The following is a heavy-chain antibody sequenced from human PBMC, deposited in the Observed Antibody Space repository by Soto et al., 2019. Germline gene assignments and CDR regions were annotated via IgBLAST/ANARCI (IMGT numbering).Heavy chain of an antibody. D-gene: IGHD4-17*01. CDR3: AKDMQGYGDVVDY. J-gene: IGHJ4*02. Sequence: GGSLRLSCAASGFTFDDYAMHWVRQAPGKGLEWVSGISWNSGSIGYADSVKGRFTISRDNAKNSLYLQMNSLRAEDTALYYCAKDMQGYGDVVDYWGQGTLVTVSS. CDR1: GFTFDDYA. CDR2: ISWNSGSI. V-gene: IGHV3-9*01.